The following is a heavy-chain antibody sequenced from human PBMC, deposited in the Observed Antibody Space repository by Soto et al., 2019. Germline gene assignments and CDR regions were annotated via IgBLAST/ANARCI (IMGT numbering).Heavy chain of an antibody. Sequence: PSETLSLTCAVYGGSFSGYYWSWIRQPPGKGLEWIGEINHSGSTNYNPSLKSRVTISVGTSKNQFSLKLSSVTAADTAVYYCARGRLLLWFGELPNWFDPWGQGTLVTVSS. CDR3: ARGRLLLWFGELPNWFDP. D-gene: IGHD3-10*01. CDR1: GGSFSGYY. V-gene: IGHV4-34*01. J-gene: IGHJ5*02. CDR2: INHSGST.